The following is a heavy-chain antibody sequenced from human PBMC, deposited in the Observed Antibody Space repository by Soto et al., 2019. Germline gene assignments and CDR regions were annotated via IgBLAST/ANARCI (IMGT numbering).Heavy chain of an antibody. CDR3: ARVDYYGSGSYYRNWFDP. CDR2: INAGNGNT. Sequence: QVQLVQSGAEVKKPGASVKVSCKASGYTFTSYAMHWVRQAPGQRLEWMGWINAGNGNTKYSQKFQGRVTITRDTSASTAYMELSSLRSEDTAVYYCARVDYYGSGSYYRNWFDPWGQGTLVTVSS. V-gene: IGHV1-3*01. J-gene: IGHJ5*02. D-gene: IGHD3-10*01. CDR1: GYTFTSYA.